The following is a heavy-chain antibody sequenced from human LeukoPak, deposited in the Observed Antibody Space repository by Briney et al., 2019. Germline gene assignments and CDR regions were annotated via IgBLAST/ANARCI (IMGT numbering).Heavy chain of an antibody. Sequence: PSETLSLTCAVYGGSFSGYYWSWIRQPPGKGLEWIGEINHSGSTNYNPSLKSRVTISVDTSKNQFSLKLSSVTAADTAVYYCARGRTSGDAFDIWGQGTMVNVSS. CDR2: INHSGST. V-gene: IGHV4-34*01. CDR3: ARGRTSGDAFDI. J-gene: IGHJ3*02. D-gene: IGHD1-14*01. CDR1: GGSFSGYY.